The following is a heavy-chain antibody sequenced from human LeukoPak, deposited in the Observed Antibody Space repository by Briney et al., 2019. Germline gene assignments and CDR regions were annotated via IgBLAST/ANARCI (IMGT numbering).Heavy chain of an antibody. D-gene: IGHD3-10*01. J-gene: IGHJ4*02. CDR3: ARRGSGSYYYFDY. CDR1: GFTFSSYS. V-gene: IGHV3-21*01. Sequence: PGGSLRLSCAASGFTFSSYSMNSVRQAPGKGLEWVSSISSSSSYIYYADSVKGRFTISRDNAKNSLYLQMNSLRAEDTAVYYCARRGSGSYYYFDYWGQGTLVTVSS. CDR2: ISSSSSYI.